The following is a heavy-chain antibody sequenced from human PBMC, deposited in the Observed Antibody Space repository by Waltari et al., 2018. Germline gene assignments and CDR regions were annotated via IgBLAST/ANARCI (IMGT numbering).Heavy chain of an antibody. CDR3: ARGQSGTCYTPVDC. D-gene: IGHD2-15*01. J-gene: IGHJ4*02. Sequence: EVQLVESGGDLVQPGGSLRLSCAAYGFIFSSYAVHWVRQAPGKGLEYVSAISSDGGSTYYANSVKGRFTISRDNSKNMLYLQMGSLRSDDMGVYYCARGQSGTCYTPVDCWGQGTLVTVSS. V-gene: IGHV3-64*01. CDR1: GFIFSSYA. CDR2: ISSDGGST.